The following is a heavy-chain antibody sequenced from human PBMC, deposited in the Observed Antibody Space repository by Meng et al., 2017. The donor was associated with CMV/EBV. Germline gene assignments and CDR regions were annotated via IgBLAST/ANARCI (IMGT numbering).Heavy chain of an antibody. D-gene: IGHD2-2*01. V-gene: IGHV1-69*05. CDR1: GGTFSSYA. CDR3: ARDLVYYCSSTSCYFDLYYGMDV. J-gene: IGHJ6*02. CDR2: IIPIFGTA. Sequence: SVKVSCKASGGTFSSYAISWVRQAPGQGLEWMGGIIPIFGTANYAQKVQGRVTITTDESTSTAYMELSSLRSEDTAVYYCARDLVYYCSSTSCYFDLYYGMDVWGQGTTVTISS.